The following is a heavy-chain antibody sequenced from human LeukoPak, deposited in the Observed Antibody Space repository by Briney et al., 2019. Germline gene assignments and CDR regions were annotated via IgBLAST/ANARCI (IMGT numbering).Heavy chain of an antibody. V-gene: IGHV3-48*02. J-gene: IGHJ4*02. CDR1: GFTFSSYS. Sequence: GGSLRLSCAASGFTFSSYSMNWVRQAPGKGLEWVSYISSSSSTIYYADSVKDRFTISRDNAKNSLYLQMNSLRDEDTAVYYCARDLPGYSSGWLDYWGQGTLVTVSS. D-gene: IGHD6-19*01. CDR3: ARDLPGYSSGWLDY. CDR2: ISSSSSTI.